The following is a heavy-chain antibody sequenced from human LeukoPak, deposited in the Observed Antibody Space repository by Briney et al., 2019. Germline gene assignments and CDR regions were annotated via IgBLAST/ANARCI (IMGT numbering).Heavy chain of an antibody. J-gene: IGHJ4*02. CDR2: IRYDGSNK. V-gene: IGHV3-30*02. Sequence: GGSLRLSCAASGFTFSSYWMHWVRQVPGKGLEWVAFIRYDGSNKYYAGSVKGRFTISRDNSKNTLYLQMNSLRAEDTAVYYCAKDLGSSSCVGYWGQGTLVTVSS. CDR1: GFTFSSYW. D-gene: IGHD6-13*01. CDR3: AKDLGSSSCVGY.